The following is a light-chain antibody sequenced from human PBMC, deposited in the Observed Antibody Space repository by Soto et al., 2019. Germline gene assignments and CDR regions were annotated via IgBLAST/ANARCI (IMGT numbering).Light chain of an antibody. CDR2: EVS. V-gene: IGLV2-14*01. Sequence: QSALTQPASVSGSLGQSITISCTGTSSDIGGYKYVSWYQQHPGKAPKLIIFEVSNRPSGVSDRFSGSNSGNTASLTISGXXXEDEADYYCTSYSRYRVLVXXXGTKVTVL. J-gene: IGLJ3*02. CDR1: SSDIGGYKY. CDR3: TSYSRYRVLV.